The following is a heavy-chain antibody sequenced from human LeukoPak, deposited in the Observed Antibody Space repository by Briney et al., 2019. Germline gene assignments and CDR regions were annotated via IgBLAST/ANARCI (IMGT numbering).Heavy chain of an antibody. CDR3: ASHYRSGSFYSPFDY. CDR2: IYYSGST. Sequence: PSETLSLTCTVSGGSISSYYWSWIRQPPGKGLEWIGYIYYSGSTNYNPSLKSRVTISLDTSKNQFSLKLNSVTAADTAVYYCASHYRSGSFYSPFDYWGQGTLVTVSS. D-gene: IGHD3-10*01. V-gene: IGHV4-59*01. J-gene: IGHJ4*02. CDR1: GGSISSYY.